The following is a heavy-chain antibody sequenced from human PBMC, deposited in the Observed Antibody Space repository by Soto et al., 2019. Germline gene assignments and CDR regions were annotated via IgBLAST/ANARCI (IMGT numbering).Heavy chain of an antibody. J-gene: IGHJ5*02. CDR1: GGTFSSYA. Sequence: WASVKVSCKASGGTFSSYAISWVRQAPGQGLEWMGGIIPIFGTANYAQKFQGRVTITADESTSTAYMELSSLRSEDTAVYYCARDLLNYRGGDNWFDPWGPGTLVTVSS. V-gene: IGHV1-69*13. CDR2: IIPIFGTA. D-gene: IGHD1-7*01. CDR3: ARDLLNYRGGDNWFDP.